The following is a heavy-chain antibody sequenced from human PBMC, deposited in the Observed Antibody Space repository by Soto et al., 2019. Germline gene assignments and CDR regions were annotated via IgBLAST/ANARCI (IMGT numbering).Heavy chain of an antibody. Sequence: AVGSLRLSCAASGFTVSSNYMSWVRQAPGKGLEWVSVIYSGGSTYYADSVKGRFTISRDNSKNTLYLQMNSLRAEDTAVYYCARVGLAARHFDYWGQGTLVTVSS. CDR1: GFTVSSNY. CDR3: ARVGLAARHFDY. D-gene: IGHD6-13*01. J-gene: IGHJ4*02. CDR2: IYSGGST. V-gene: IGHV3-53*01.